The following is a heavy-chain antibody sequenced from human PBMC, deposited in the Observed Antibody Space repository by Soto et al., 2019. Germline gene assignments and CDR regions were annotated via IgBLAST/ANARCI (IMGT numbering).Heavy chain of an antibody. CDR3: ARAFGSTMPSQI. CDR2: VDYSGST. J-gene: IGHJ4*02. Sequence: SETLSLTCTVSDGYISDYYWTWIRQPPGKGLEWIGYVDYSGSTACNPSLKSRVTMSIDASENQFTLKLSSVTAADTAIYFCARAFGSTMPSQIWGQGTLVTVSS. V-gene: IGHV4-59*01. D-gene: IGHD2-2*01. CDR1: DGYISDYY.